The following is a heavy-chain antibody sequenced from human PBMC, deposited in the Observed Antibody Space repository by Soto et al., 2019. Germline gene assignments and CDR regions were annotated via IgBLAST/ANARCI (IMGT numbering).Heavy chain of an antibody. D-gene: IGHD3-9*01. CDR3: ANGKGQRYFDWSEY. J-gene: IGHJ4*02. CDR1: GFTFSSYG. V-gene: IGHV3-30*18. CDR2: ISYDGSNK. Sequence: QVQLVESGGGVVQPGRSLRLSCAASGFTFSSYGMHWVRQAPGKGLEWVAVISYDGSNKYYADSGKGRFTISRDNSKNTLYLQMNSLRAEDTAVYYCANGKGQRYFDWSEYWGQGTLVTVSS.